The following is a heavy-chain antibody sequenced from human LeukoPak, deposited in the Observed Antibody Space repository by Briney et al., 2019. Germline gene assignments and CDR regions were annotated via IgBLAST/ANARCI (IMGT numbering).Heavy chain of an antibody. Sequence: GGSLRLACAASGFTFSRHWMYWVRQAPGKGLEWVANIKQDGSAKPYVDSVKGRFTISRDNAKNSLFLQMNSLRAEDTAVYYCARDNGWSADFWGQGTLVTVSS. CDR1: GFTFSRHW. CDR2: IKQDGSAK. CDR3: ARDNGWSADF. D-gene: IGHD2-15*01. V-gene: IGHV3-7*03. J-gene: IGHJ4*02.